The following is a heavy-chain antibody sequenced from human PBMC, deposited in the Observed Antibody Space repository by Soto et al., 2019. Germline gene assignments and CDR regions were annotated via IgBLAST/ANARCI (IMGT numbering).Heavy chain of an antibody. Sequence: QVQLVQSGAEVKKPGASVKVSCKASGYTFTNYGISWVRQAPGQGLEWMGWISGYNGNTNYAQRLQGRVTMTTDTSTSTAYMELKRLRSDDTAVYYCARDAEYYYGSGMYSDVFDIWGQGTMVTVSS. CDR3: ARDAEYYYGSGMYSDVFDI. CDR1: GYTFTNYG. CDR2: ISGYNGNT. V-gene: IGHV1-18*01. J-gene: IGHJ3*02. D-gene: IGHD3-10*01.